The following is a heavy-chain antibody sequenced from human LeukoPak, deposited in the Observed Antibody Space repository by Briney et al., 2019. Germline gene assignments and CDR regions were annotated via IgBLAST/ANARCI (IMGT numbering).Heavy chain of an antibody. D-gene: IGHD5-24*01. CDR2: IRSKANSYAT. Sequence: GGSLRLSCAASGFTFSGSAMHWVRQASGKGLEWVSRIRSKANSYATAYAASVKGRFTISRDDSKNTAYLQMNSLKTEDTAVYYCTGKMAVDDYWGQGTLVTVSS. CDR3: TGKMAVDDY. CDR1: GFTFSGSA. J-gene: IGHJ4*02. V-gene: IGHV3-73*01.